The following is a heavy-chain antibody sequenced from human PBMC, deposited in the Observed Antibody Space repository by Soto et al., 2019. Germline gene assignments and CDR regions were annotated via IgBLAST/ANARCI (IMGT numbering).Heavy chain of an antibody. D-gene: IGHD3-3*01. J-gene: IGHJ6*03. CDR2: IYYSGST. CDR1: GGSISSYY. V-gene: IGHV4-59*08. Sequence: PSETLSLTCTVSGGSISSYYWSWIRQPPGKGLEWIGYIYYSGSTNYNPSLKSRVTISVDTSKNQFSLKLSSVTAADTAVYYCARHTIFGDITAYYYYMDVWGKGTTVTVSS. CDR3: ARHTIFGDITAYYYYMDV.